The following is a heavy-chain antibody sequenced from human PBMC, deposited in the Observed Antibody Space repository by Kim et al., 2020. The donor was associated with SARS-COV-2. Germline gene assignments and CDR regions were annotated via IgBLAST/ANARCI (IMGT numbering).Heavy chain of an antibody. CDR3: ARGPIRRILTGYYTDWFDP. V-gene: IGHV1-2*04. Sequence: ASVKVSCKASGYTFTGYYMHWVRQAPGQGLEWMGWINPNSGGTNYAQKFQGWVTMTRDTSISTAYMELSRLRSDDTAVYYCARGPIRRILTGYYTDWFDPWGQGTLVTVSS. CDR1: GYTFTGYY. CDR2: INPNSGGT. J-gene: IGHJ5*02. D-gene: IGHD3-9*01.